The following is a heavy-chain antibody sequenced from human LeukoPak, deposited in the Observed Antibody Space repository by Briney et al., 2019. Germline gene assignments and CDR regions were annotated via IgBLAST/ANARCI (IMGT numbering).Heavy chain of an antibody. CDR1: GGTFSSYA. Sequence: ASVKVSCKASGGTFSSYAISWVRQAPGQGLEWMGGIIPIFGTANYAQKFQGRVTITADESTSTAYMELSSLRSEDTAVYYCAAMTGNYDFWSGRDYWGQGTLVTVSS. D-gene: IGHD3-3*01. V-gene: IGHV1-69*13. CDR3: AAMTGNYDFWSGRDY. J-gene: IGHJ4*02. CDR2: IIPIFGTA.